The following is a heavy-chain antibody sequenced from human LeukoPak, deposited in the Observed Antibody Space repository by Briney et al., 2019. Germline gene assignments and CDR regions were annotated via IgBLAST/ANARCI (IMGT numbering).Heavy chain of an antibody. Sequence: PGGSLRLSCAASGFSFSSYAMTWVRQAPGKGLEWVSFISGSGGNTYYADSVKGRFTISRDNSNNTLFLQMNSLRAEDTAVYYCAKDYSNPYTMDVWGQGTTVTVSS. CDR3: AKDYSNPYTMDV. J-gene: IGHJ6*02. CDR2: ISGSGGNT. D-gene: IGHD3-10*01. V-gene: IGHV3-23*01. CDR1: GFSFSSYA.